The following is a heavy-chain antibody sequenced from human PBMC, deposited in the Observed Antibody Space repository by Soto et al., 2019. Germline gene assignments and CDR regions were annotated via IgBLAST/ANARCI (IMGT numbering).Heavy chain of an antibody. CDR3: ARGDWWELPTMDY. J-gene: IGHJ4*02. CDR2: IRSKANSYAT. CDR1: GFTFSGSA. D-gene: IGHD1-26*01. V-gene: IGHV3-73*01. Sequence: GGSLRLSCEASGFTFSGSAMHWVRQASGKGLEWVGRIRSKANSYATAYAAPVKGRFTISRDDSKNTAYLQMNSLKTEDTAVYFCARGDWWELPTMDYWGQGTLVTVSS.